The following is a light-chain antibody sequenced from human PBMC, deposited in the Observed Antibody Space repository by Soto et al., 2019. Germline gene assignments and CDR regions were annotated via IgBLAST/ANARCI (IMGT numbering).Light chain of an antibody. CDR3: QQYNSYSPIT. V-gene: IGKV1-5*03. J-gene: IGKJ5*01. CDR2: KAS. CDR1: HSISSW. Sequence: DIQMTQSPSTLSASVGERVTISCRASHSISSWLAWYQQKPGKAPKLLIYKASSLESGVPSRFSGSGSGTEFTLAISSLQPDDFATYYCQQYNSYSPITFGQGTRLEI.